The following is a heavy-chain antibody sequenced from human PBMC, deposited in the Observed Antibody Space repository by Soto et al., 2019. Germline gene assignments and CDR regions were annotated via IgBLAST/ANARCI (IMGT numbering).Heavy chain of an antibody. D-gene: IGHD6-19*01. Sequence: GSGPTLVNPTQTLTLTCTFSGFSLSTSGMCVSWIRQPPGKALEWLALIDWDDDKYYSTSLKTRLTISKDTSKNQVVLTMTNMDPVDTATYYCARMVPDYSSGWSNHDAFDIWGQGTMVTVSS. CDR2: IDWDDDK. J-gene: IGHJ3*02. V-gene: IGHV2-70*01. CDR3: ARMVPDYSSGWSNHDAFDI. CDR1: GFSLSTSGMC.